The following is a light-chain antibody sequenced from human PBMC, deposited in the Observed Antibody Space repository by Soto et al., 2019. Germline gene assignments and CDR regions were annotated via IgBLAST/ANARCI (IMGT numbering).Light chain of an antibody. CDR3: QQSYSTPWT. CDR1: QSISNY. CDR2: ATS. J-gene: IGKJ1*01. Sequence: IHMAQAPSSLSSSVVDRVTVTCLASQSISNYLNWYQQKPGKAPKLLIYATSSLQSGVPSKFSGSGSGTEFTLTISSLQPEDFATYYCQQSYSTPWTFGQGTTVDI. V-gene: IGKV1-39*01.